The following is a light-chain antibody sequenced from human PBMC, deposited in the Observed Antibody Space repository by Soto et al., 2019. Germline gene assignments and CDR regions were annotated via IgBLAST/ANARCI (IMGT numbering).Light chain of an antibody. J-gene: IGKJ1*01. CDR2: DAS. Sequence: EIVLTQSPGTLSVSPGERATLSCWASQSVSSNLAWYQQKPGQAPRLLTYDASNRATGIPARFSGSGSGTDFTLTISSLEPEDFAVYYCQQRSNWPTFGQGTKVDIK. CDR3: QQRSNWPT. V-gene: IGKV3-11*01. CDR1: QSVSSN.